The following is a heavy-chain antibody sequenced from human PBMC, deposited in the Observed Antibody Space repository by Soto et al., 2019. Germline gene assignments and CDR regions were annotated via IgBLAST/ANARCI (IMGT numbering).Heavy chain of an antibody. Sequence: PSQTLSLTCAVYGGRFSGYFWSWIRSTPGKGLEWIGEINHSGSTTYTPSLKSRVSISIDTSKNHFSLNLSAATAADTAVYYCARGVIAARILDYWGQGTLVKVS. CDR1: GGRFSGYF. V-gene: IGHV4-34*01. CDR2: INHSGST. D-gene: IGHD6-6*01. CDR3: ARGVIAARILDY. J-gene: IGHJ4*02.